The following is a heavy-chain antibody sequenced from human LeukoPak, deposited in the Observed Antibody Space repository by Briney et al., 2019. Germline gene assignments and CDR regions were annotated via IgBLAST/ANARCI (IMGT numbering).Heavy chain of an antibody. CDR1: GYTFTAYY. J-gene: IGHJ4*02. D-gene: IGHD3-10*01. V-gene: IGHV1-2*02. CDR2: INPNSGGT. CDR3: ARDLWERITMVRGDRNLGAY. Sequence: ASVKVSCKASGYTFTAYYMHWVRQAPGQGLEWMGWINPNSGGTNYAQKFQGRVTMTRDTSISTAYMELSRLRSDDTAVYYCARDLWERITMVRGDRNLGAYWGQGTLVTVSS.